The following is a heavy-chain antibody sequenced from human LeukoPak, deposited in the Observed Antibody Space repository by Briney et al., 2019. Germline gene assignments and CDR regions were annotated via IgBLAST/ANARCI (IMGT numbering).Heavy chain of an antibody. CDR3: ARLIYDSSGFDY. CDR2: MNPNSGNT. CDR1: GYTFTSYD. J-gene: IGHJ4*02. V-gene: IGHV1-8*02. D-gene: IGHD3-22*01. Sequence: ASVKVSCKASGYTFTSYDINWVRQATGQGLEWMGWMNPNSGNTGYAQKFQGRVTMTRNTSISTAYMELSSLRSEDTAVYCCARLIYDSSGFDYWGQGTLVTVSS.